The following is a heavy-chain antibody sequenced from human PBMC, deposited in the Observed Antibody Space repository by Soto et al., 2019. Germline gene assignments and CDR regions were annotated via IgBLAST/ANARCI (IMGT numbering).Heavy chain of an antibody. V-gene: IGHV4-59*08. Sequence: SETLSLTCTVSGGSISGYYWSWIRQPPGKGLEWIAYIYYSGSTNSNPSLKSRVTISVDTSKNQFSLKLSFVTAADTAVYYCARHSNEYRKSLDYWGQGTLVTVS. CDR1: GGSISGYY. D-gene: IGHD1-1*01. CDR3: ARHSNEYRKSLDY. CDR2: IYYSGST. J-gene: IGHJ4*02.